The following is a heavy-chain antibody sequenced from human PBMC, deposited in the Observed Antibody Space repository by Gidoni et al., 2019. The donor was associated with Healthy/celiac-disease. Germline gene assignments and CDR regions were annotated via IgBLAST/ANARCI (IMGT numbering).Heavy chain of an antibody. V-gene: IGHV4-39*01. CDR2: IPYSGST. D-gene: IGHD4-17*01. Sequence: QLQLQESGPGLVKPSETLSLTCTVSGGSISRSSYYWGWIRQPQGKGLGWIGRIPYSGSTYYNPSLKSRVTISVDTSKNQFSLKLSSVTAADTAVYYCARHLTGYGDVWFDPWGQGTLVTVSS. J-gene: IGHJ5*02. CDR3: ARHLTGYGDVWFDP. CDR1: GGSISRSSYY.